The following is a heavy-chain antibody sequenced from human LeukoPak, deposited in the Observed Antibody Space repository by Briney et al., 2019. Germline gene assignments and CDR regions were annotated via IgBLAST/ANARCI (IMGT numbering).Heavy chain of an antibody. V-gene: IGHV3-7*01. J-gene: IGHJ4*02. Sequence: GGSLRLSCVVSGFRFSSYWMNWVRQAPGKGLEWVANIRQDGSDKYYADSVKGRFTVSRDNSKNSLYLEMNSLRIEDTAIYYCSREGSPDTGLSTADEVWGQGTLVTVSS. D-gene: IGHD3-10*01. CDR3: SREGSPDTGLSTADEV. CDR1: GFRFSSYW. CDR2: IRQDGSDK.